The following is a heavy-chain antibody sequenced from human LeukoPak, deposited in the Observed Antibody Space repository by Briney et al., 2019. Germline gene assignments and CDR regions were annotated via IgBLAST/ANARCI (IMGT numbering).Heavy chain of an antibody. CDR2: INHSGST. J-gene: IGHJ4*02. CDR3: ARGGFYCGGDCYVDY. D-gene: IGHD2-21*02. CDR1: GGSFSPYY. V-gene: IGHV4-34*01. Sequence: XSETLSLTCAVYGGSFSPYYWRWVRQPPGKGREWVGEINHSGSTNYNPSLKSRVTISVDTSKNQFSLRLSSVTAADTAVYYCARGGFYCGGDCYVDYWGQGTLVTVSS.